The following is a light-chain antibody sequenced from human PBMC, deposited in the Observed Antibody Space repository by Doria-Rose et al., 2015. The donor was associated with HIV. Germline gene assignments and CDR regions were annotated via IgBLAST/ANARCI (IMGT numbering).Light chain of an antibody. Sequence: EIVLTQSPGTLSLSPGERATLSCRASQSFSSTYLAWCQQKSGQAPSLLIYDGSTRATGIPDRFSASRSGTDFTLTINRLEPEDFALYYCHQYGTSWTFGQGTKVEI. CDR1: QSFSSTY. CDR3: HQYGTSWT. J-gene: IGKJ1*01. CDR2: DGS. V-gene: IGKV3-20*01.